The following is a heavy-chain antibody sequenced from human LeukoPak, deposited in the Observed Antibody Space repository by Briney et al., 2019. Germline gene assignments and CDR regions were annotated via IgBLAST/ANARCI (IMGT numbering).Heavy chain of an antibody. J-gene: IGHJ6*02. V-gene: IGHV4-31*03. D-gene: IGHD4-17*01. CDR3: ARDPHYGDHYGMDV. CDR2: IYYSGST. Sequence: SETLSLTCTVFGGSISSGGYYWSWIRQHPGKGLEWIGYIYYSGSTYYNPSLKSRVTISVDTSKNQFSLKLSSVTAADTAVYYCARDPHYGDHYGMDVWGQGTTVTVSS. CDR1: GGSISSGGYY.